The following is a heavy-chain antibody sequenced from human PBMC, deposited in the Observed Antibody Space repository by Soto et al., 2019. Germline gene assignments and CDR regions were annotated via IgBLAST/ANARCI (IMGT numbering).Heavy chain of an antibody. Sequence: DSVKVSCKVSGYTFTGYYMHWVRQAPGQGLEWMGWINPNSGGTNYAQKFQGRVTMTRDTSISTAYMELSRLRSDDTAVYYCARDFYGSGSYQDYWGQGTPVTESS. CDR1: GYTFTGYY. CDR3: ARDFYGSGSYQDY. V-gene: IGHV1-2*02. D-gene: IGHD3-10*01. CDR2: INPNSGGT. J-gene: IGHJ4*02.